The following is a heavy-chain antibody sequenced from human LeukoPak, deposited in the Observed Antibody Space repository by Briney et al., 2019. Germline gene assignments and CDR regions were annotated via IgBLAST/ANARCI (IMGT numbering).Heavy chain of an antibody. CDR3: ARQRDLSCSGGSTCYYYYMDV. V-gene: IGHV4-39*01. Sequence: PSETLSLTCTVSGGSISSSSYYWGWIRQPPGKGLEWIGSIYYTGSTYDNPSLKSRVTMSVDTSKSQVSLNLSSVTAADTAVYYCARQRDLSCSGGSTCYYYYMDVWGKGTTVTISS. CDR2: IYYTGST. D-gene: IGHD2-15*01. CDR1: GGSISSSSYY. J-gene: IGHJ6*03.